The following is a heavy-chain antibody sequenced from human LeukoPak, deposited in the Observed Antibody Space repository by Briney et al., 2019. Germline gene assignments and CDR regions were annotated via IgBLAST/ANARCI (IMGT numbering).Heavy chain of an antibody. J-gene: IGHJ4*02. Sequence: GGSLRLSCAASGFTSSNYWMHWVRQAPGKGLVWVSRVNGDGSATNYADSVKGRFTISRDNAKNTLYLQMNSLRPEDTAVYYCARNHYGSVDYWGQGTLVTVSS. CDR3: ARNHYGSVDY. CDR2: VNGDGSAT. CDR1: GFTSSNYW. V-gene: IGHV3-74*01. D-gene: IGHD3-10*01.